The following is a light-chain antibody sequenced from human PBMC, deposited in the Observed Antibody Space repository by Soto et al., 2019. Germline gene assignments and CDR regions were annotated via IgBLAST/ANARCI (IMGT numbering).Light chain of an antibody. J-gene: IGKJ1*01. V-gene: IGKV3-20*01. Sequence: EIVLTQSPCTLSLSPGERSTLSFMASQSVSSSYLAWYQQKPGQAPRLLIYGASSRATGIPDRFSGSGSGTDFTLTISSLQPDDFATYYCQQYNSYWTFGQGTKVDI. CDR1: QSVSSSY. CDR2: GAS. CDR3: QQYNSYWT.